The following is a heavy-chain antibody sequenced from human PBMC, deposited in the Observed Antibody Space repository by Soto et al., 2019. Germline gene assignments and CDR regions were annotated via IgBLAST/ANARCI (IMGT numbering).Heavy chain of an antibody. Sequence: GSLRLSCAASGFPFSSYAMSWVRQTPEGGLEWVAAISGGGNDRYYADFVQGRFTFSRDNSGNIRYLHMNSLRADDTAMYFCARSLFMVAPDSEPFDYWGQGTLVTVSS. D-gene: IGHD3-22*01. CDR2: ISGGGNDR. V-gene: IGHV3-23*01. CDR1: GFPFSSYA. CDR3: ARSLFMVAPDSEPFDY. J-gene: IGHJ4*02.